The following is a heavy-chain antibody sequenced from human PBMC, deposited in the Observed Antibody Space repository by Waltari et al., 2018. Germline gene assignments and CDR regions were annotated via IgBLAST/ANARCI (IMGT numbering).Heavy chain of an antibody. V-gene: IGHV1-69*12. CDR3: ARDHYYGSGSYYDY. CDR2: IIPFFNTT. D-gene: IGHD3-10*01. J-gene: IGHJ4*02. CDR1: GGAFPNYA. Sequence: QVQLVQSGAEVKKPGSSVKVSCETSGGAFPNYAITWVRQAPGQGLEWMGGIIPFFNTTNSAPKFQDRLTITADASTNTAYMELSSLRSDDTAVYYCARDHYYGSGSYYDYWGQGTLVTVSS.